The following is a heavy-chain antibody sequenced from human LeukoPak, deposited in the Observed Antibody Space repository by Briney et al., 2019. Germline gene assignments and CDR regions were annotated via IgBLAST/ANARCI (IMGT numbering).Heavy chain of an antibody. CDR1: GYTFTGYY. Sequence: ASVKVSCKASGYTFTGYYMHWVRQAPGQGLEWMGWINPNSGGTNYAQKFQGRVTMTRDTSISTAYMELSRLRSDDTAVYYCARGVVTMVRGVLYYYYGMDVWGQGTTVTVSS. J-gene: IGHJ6*02. CDR3: ARGVVTMVRGVLYYYYGMDV. CDR2: INPNSGGT. D-gene: IGHD3-10*01. V-gene: IGHV1-2*02.